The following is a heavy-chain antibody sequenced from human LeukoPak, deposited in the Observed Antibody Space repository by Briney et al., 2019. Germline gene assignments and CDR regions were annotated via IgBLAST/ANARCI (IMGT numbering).Heavy chain of an antibody. CDR3: ARGTGYSSSWVPRGAFDI. V-gene: IGHV4-59*01. D-gene: IGHD6-13*01. CDR1: GGSISSYF. Sequence: SETLSLTCTVSGGSISSYFWSWIRQPPGKGLEWIGYIYYSGSTNYNPSLKSRVTISVDTSKNQFSLKLSSVTAADTAVYYCARGTGYSSSWVPRGAFDIWGQGTMVTVSP. J-gene: IGHJ3*02. CDR2: IYYSGST.